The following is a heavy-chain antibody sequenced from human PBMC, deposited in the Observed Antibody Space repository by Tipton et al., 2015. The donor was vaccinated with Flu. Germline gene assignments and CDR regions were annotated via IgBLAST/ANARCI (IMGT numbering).Heavy chain of an antibody. D-gene: IGHD5-18*01. CDR2: IYFSGSM. CDR3: ARSGYRFPLWSDT. CDR1: GGSMNSYY. Sequence: TLSLTCTVSGGSMNSYYWSWIRQSPERGLEWIGYIYFSGSMNYNPSLRSRVTISVDTPKNQFSLKLSSVTAADTAVYYCARSGYRFPLWSDTWGQGALVTVSS. J-gene: IGHJ5*02. V-gene: IGHV4-59*01.